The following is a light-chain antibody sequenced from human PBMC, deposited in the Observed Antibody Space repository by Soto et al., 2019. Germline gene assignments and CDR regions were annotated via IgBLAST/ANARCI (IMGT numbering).Light chain of an antibody. V-gene: IGKV3-15*01. CDR1: QSVSSN. CDR2: GAS. CDR3: QHYNNWPPWT. Sequence: EIVMTQSPATLSVSPGERATLSCRASQSVSSNLAWYQQKPGQAPRLLSYGASTRATGIPARFSGSGSGTEFTLTISILQSEDFAVYYCQHYNNWPPWTFGQGNKVEIK. J-gene: IGKJ1*01.